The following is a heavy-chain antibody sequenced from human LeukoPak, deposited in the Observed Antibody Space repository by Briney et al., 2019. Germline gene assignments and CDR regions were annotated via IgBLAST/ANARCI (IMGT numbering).Heavy chain of an antibody. CDR1: GFTFSSYG. CDR3: AKDTIFGSDAFDI. CDR2: ISGSGGST. Sequence: QAGGSLRLSCAASGFTFSSYGMSWVRQAPGKGLEWVSAISGSGGSTYYADSVKGRFTISRDNSKNTLFLQMNSLRAEDTAVYYCAKDTIFGSDAFDIWGQGTMVTVSS. V-gene: IGHV3-23*01. D-gene: IGHD3-3*01. J-gene: IGHJ3*02.